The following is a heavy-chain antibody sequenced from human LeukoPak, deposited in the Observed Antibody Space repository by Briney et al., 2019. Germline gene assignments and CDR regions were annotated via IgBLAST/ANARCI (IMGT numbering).Heavy chain of an antibody. D-gene: IGHD6-19*01. V-gene: IGHV3-74*01. CDR1: GFTFNSFW. Sequence: GGSLRLSCAAFGFTFNSFWMHWVRQAPGKGLVWVSRINTDGSRTSYADSVKGRFTISRDNAKNMLYLQMNSLRGEDTAVYYCAREPAAVAGIDYWGQGTLVTVSS. CDR2: INTDGSRT. CDR3: AREPAAVAGIDY. J-gene: IGHJ4*02.